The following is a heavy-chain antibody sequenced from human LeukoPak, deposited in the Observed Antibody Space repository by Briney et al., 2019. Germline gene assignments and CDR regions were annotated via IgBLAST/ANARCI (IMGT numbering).Heavy chain of an antibody. CDR2: IFYSGST. V-gene: IGHV4-39*07. CDR1: GGSISSSSYY. D-gene: IGHD6-19*01. CDR3: VREGWQWLVHAFDI. Sequence: SETLSLTCTVSGGSISSSSYYWGWIRQPPGKGLEWIGNIFYSGSTYYSPSLKSRVTISLDTSRNQFSLKLSSVTAADTAVYYCVREGWQWLVHAFDIWGQGTMVTGSS. J-gene: IGHJ3*02.